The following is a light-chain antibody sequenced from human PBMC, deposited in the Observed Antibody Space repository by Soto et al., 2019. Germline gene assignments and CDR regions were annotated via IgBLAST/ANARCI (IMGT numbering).Light chain of an antibody. CDR2: NAS. CDR1: QSVSSY. Sequence: EIVLTQSPATLSLSPGERATLSCRASQSVSSYLAWYQQRPGQAPRLLTYNASNRATGIPARFSGSGSGTDFTLTISSLEPEDFAVYYCQQRSNWPPGATFGGGTKVEIK. V-gene: IGKV3-11*01. CDR3: QQRSNWPPGAT. J-gene: IGKJ4*01.